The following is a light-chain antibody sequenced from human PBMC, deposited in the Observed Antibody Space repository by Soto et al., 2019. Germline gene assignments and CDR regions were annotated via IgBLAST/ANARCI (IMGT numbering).Light chain of an antibody. CDR2: AAS. Sequence: DIQMTQSPSSLSASVGDRVTITCRASQSISSYLNWYQQKPGKAPKLLIYAASSLQSGVPSRFSGSGSGTDFTLTISSLQPEDFATYYCQQGSRLTFGGGTQVAIK. CDR3: QQGSRLT. J-gene: IGKJ4*01. V-gene: IGKV1-39*01. CDR1: QSISSY.